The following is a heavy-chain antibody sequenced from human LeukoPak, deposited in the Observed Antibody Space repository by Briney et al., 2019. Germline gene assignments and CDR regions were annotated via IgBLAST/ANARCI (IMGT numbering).Heavy chain of an antibody. J-gene: IGHJ3*02. CDR1: GFTFSSYA. CDR2: ISSSGGST. V-gene: IGHV3-23*01. D-gene: IGHD3-22*01. CDR3: AKVNYYDSSGNDAFDI. Sequence: GGSLRLSCAASGFTFSSYAMSWVRQAPEKGLEWVSAISSSGGSTYYADSVKGRFTISRDNSKNTLYLQMNSLRAEDTAVYYCAKVNYYDSSGNDAFDIWGQGTMVTVSS.